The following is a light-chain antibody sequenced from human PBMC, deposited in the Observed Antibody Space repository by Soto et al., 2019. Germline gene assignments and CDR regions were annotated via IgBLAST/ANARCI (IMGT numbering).Light chain of an antibody. Sequence: IVLTQSPATLSLSPGERATLSCRASQSDGNYIAWYQQKPCQPPRLLIYDVSNRATGVPARFSGSGSGTDFTLTISSLEPEDFGVYHCQQRSSWPRMYTFGQGTKLEI. CDR1: QSDGNY. J-gene: IGKJ2*01. CDR3: QQRSSWPRMYT. V-gene: IGKV3-11*01. CDR2: DVS.